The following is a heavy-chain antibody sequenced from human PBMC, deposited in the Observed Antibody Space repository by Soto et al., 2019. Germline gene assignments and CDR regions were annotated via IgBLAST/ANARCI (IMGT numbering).Heavy chain of an antibody. V-gene: IGHV3-15*01. CDR2: IKSKTDGRTT. Sequence: GGSLRLSCAASGFTFSNAWMSWVRQAPGKGLEWVGRIKSKTDGRTTDYTAPVKSRITISRDESKITLYLTINSLKTEETAVYYCTTDQGAQVVGWGQGTLVTVSS. CDR3: TTDQGAQVVG. CDR1: GFTFSNAW. J-gene: IGHJ1*01.